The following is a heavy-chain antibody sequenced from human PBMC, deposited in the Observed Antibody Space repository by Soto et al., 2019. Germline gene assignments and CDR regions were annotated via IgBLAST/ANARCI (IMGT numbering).Heavy chain of an antibody. CDR2: INSDGSST. D-gene: IGHD1-26*01. CDR1: GFTISSYW. V-gene: IGHV3-74*01. J-gene: IGHJ5*02. CDR3: ARYYNGRYGWFDP. Sequence: GGSLRLSCAASGFTISSYWMHWVRQAPGKGLVWVSRINSDGSSTSYADSVTGRFTISRENAKNTLYLQMNSLGAEDTAVYYCARYYNGRYGWFDPWGQGTLVTVSS.